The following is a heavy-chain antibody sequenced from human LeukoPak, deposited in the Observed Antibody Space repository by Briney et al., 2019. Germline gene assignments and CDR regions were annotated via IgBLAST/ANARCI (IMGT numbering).Heavy chain of an antibody. CDR3: AKRGVVIRVILVGFHKEAYYFDS. J-gene: IGHJ4*02. V-gene: IGHV3-23*01. CDR2: ISGSGGRT. CDR1: GVTLSNYG. Sequence: GGSLRLSCAVSGVTLSNYGMSWVRQAPGKGLEWVAGISGSGGRTNYADAVKGRFTISRDNAKNTLFLQMNSLRVEDTAVYFCAKRGVVIRVILVGFHKEAYYFDSWGQGALVTVSS. D-gene: IGHD3-22*01.